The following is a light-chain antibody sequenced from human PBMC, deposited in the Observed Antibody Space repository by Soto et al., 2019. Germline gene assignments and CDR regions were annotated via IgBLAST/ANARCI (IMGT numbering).Light chain of an antibody. CDR3: QQSYSTPYT. V-gene: IGKV1-39*01. Sequence: DIQMTQSPSSLSASVGDRVTITCRASQSISSYLNWYQQKPVKAPKLLIYAASSLQSGVPSRFSGSGSGTDFTLTISSLQPEDFATYYCQQSYSTPYTFGQGTKLESK. CDR2: AAS. J-gene: IGKJ2*01. CDR1: QSISSY.